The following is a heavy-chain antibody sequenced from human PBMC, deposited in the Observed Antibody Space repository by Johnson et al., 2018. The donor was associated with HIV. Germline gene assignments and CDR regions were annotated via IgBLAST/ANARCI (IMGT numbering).Heavy chain of an antibody. CDR1: GFTFDDYG. D-gene: IGHD2-15*01. V-gene: IGHV3-20*04. Sequence: VQLVESGGGLVQPGGSLRLSCAASGFTFDDYGMSWVRQAPGKGLEWVSGINWNGGTTGYADSVKGRFTISRDSAKNSLYLQRNSLRAEDTAMYYCARDTGGYVSGNSFFMGDAFDIWCQGTMVTVSS. CDR2: INWNGGTT. J-gene: IGHJ3*02. CDR3: ARDTGGYVSGNSFFMGDAFDI.